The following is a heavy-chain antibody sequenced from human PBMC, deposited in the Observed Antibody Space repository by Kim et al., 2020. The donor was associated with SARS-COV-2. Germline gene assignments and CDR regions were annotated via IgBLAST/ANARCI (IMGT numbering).Heavy chain of an antibody. CDR1: GYTFTDYY. CDR3: ATSPYSSSPEQDQFDP. V-gene: IGHV1-2*06. CDR2: IDPNSGGT. J-gene: IGHJ5*02. Sequence: ASVKVSCKASGYTFTDYYMHWVRQAPGQGLEWMGRIDPNSGGTSYARQFQGRVTMTRDTSISTAYMELRGLRSDDTAVYYCATSPYSSSPEQDQFDPWGQGTLVTVSS. D-gene: IGHD6-13*01.